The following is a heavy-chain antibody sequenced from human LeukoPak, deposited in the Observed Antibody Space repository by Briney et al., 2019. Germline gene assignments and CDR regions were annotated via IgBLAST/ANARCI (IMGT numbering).Heavy chain of an antibody. CDR3: ARGGIANDYYYYGMDV. CDR1: GYTFTSYY. CDR2: INPSGGST. J-gene: IGHJ6*02. Sequence: WASVKVSCKASGYTFTSYYMHWVRQAPGQGLEWMGIINPSGGSTSYAQKFQGRVTMTRDTSTSTVYMELSSLRSEDTAVYYCARGGIANDYYYYGMDVWGQGTTVTVSS. D-gene: IGHD6-13*01. V-gene: IGHV1-46*01.